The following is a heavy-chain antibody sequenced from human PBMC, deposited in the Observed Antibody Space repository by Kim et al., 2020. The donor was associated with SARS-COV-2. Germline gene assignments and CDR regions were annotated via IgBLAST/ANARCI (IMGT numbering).Heavy chain of an antibody. CDR3: ARSRYCSSTSCYGMDV. D-gene: IGHD2-2*01. Sequence: SVKSRFTIYRDNSKNTLYLQMNSLRAEETAVYYCARSRYCSSTSCYGMDVWGQGTTVSVSS. J-gene: IGHJ6*02. V-gene: IGHV3-30*10.